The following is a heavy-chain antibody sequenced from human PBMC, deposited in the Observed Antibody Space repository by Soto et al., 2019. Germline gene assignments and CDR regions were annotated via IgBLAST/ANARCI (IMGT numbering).Heavy chain of an antibody. CDR3: VFYFDF. CDR2: ISYDGSNK. CDR1: GFTFSSYG. V-gene: IGHV3-30*03. Sequence: QVQLVESGGGVVQPGRSLRLSCAASGFTFSSYGMHWVRQAPGKGLEWVAVISYDGSNKYYADSVKGRFTISRDNSKNTLYLQMNSLRAEDTAVYYCVFYFDFWGQGTLVTVSS. J-gene: IGHJ4*02. D-gene: IGHD3-9*01.